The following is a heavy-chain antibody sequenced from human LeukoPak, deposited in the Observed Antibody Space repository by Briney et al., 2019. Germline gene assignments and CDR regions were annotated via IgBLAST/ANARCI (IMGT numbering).Heavy chain of an antibody. CDR1: DYTFSRYR. J-gene: IGHJ4*02. D-gene: IGHD3-22*01. Sequence: ASVKVSCKASDYTFSRYRISWVRQPPGQGLEWMGWISGYNGNTHYAQKLQGRVTMTTDTSTSTAYMELRSLRSDDTAVYYCARDSYYDSSGFFDYWGQGTLVTVSS. CDR2: ISGYNGNT. CDR3: ARDSYYDSSGFFDY. V-gene: IGHV1-18*01.